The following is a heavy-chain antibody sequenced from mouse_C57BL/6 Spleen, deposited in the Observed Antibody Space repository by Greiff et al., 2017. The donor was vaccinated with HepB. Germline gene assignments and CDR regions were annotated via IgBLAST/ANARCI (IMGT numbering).Heavy chain of an antibody. Sequence: VQLQQSGAELVKPGASVKLSCKASGYTFTSYWMHWVKQRPGQGLEWIGMIHPNSGSTNYNEKFKSKATLTVDKSSSTAYMQLSSLTSEDSAVYYCARSPSYYGSSYDYAMDYWGQGTSVTVSS. J-gene: IGHJ4*01. CDR2: IHPNSGST. D-gene: IGHD1-1*01. CDR1: GYTFTSYW. CDR3: ARSPSYYGSSYDYAMDY. V-gene: IGHV1-64*01.